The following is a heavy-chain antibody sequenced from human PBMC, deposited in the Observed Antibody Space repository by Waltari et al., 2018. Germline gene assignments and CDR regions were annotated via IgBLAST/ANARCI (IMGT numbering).Heavy chain of an antibody. V-gene: IGHV1-18*01. CDR1: GYTFTSYG. CDR3: ARDRYSYGYDAFDI. J-gene: IGHJ3*02. D-gene: IGHD5-18*01. Sequence: QVQLVQSGAEVTKPGASVKVSCKASGYTFTSYGISWERPAPGQGLEWMGWVSAYNCNTNYAQKLQGRVTMTTDTSTSTAYMELRSLRSDDTAVYYCARDRYSYGYDAFDIWGQGTMVTVSS. CDR2: VSAYNCNT.